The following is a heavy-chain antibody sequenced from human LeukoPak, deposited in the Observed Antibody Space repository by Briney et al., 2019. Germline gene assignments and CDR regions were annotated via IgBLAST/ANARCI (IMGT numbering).Heavy chain of an antibody. CDR2: INSDGSST. Sequence: GGSLRLSCAASGFTFSSYWMHWVRQAPGKGLVWVSRINSDGSSTSYADSVKGRFTISRDNAKNTLYLQMNSLRAEDTAVYYCARSYDYVWGSYRLPQYYFDYWGQGTLVTVSS. J-gene: IGHJ4*02. CDR3: ARSYDYVWGSYRLPQYYFDY. CDR1: GFTFSSYW. D-gene: IGHD3-16*02. V-gene: IGHV3-74*01.